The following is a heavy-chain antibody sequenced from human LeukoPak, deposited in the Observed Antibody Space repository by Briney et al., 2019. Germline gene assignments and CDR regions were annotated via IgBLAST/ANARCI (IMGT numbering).Heavy chain of an antibody. CDR3: AKGYVLLWFGELSFDY. V-gene: IGHV3-30*18. CDR1: GCTFSSYG. CDR2: ISYDGSNK. J-gene: IGHJ4*02. Sequence: GGSLSLTCTASGCTFSSYGMHWVRKPPAQGLEWVGVISYDGSNKYYADSVKGRFTISRDNSKNTLYLQMNSLRAGDTAVYYCAKGYVLLWFGELSFDYWGQGTLVTVSS. D-gene: IGHD3-10*01.